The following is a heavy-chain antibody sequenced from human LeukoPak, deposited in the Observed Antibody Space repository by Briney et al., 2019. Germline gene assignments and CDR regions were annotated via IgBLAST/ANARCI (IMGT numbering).Heavy chain of an antibody. CDR2: INTNTGNP. CDR3: ARDIAAADRKYNWFDP. V-gene: IGHV7-4-1*02. Sequence: GASVTVSCKASGYTFTSYAMNWVRQAPGQGLEWMGWINTNTGNPTYAQGFTGRFVFSLDTSVSTAYLQISSLKAEDTAVYYCARDIAAADRKYNWFDPWGQGTLVTVSS. D-gene: IGHD6-13*01. CDR1: GYTFTSYA. J-gene: IGHJ5*02.